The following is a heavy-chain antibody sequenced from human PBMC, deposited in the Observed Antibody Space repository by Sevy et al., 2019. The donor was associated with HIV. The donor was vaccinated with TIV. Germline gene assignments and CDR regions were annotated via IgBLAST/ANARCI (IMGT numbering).Heavy chain of an antibody. CDR2: IRYDGSNK. D-gene: IGHD1-26*01. CDR1: GFTFSSYG. Sequence: GGSLRLSCAASGFTFSSYGMHWVRQAPGKGLEWVAFIRYDGSNKYYADSVKGRFTISRDNSKNTLYLQMNSLRAEDTAVYYCAKCPDSGSYPYYFDYWGQGTLVTVSS. V-gene: IGHV3-30*02. J-gene: IGHJ4*02. CDR3: AKCPDSGSYPYYFDY.